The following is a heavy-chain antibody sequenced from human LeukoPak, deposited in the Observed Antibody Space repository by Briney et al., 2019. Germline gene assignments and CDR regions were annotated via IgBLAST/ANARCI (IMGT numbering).Heavy chain of an antibody. J-gene: IGHJ4*02. V-gene: IGHV7-4-1*02. Sequence: ASVKVSCKASGYTFTSHAMNWVRQAPGQGLEWMGWINTNTGNPTYAQGFTGRFVFSLDTSVSTAYLQISSLKAEDTAVYYCARGHFDWSTDGFDYWGQGTLVTVSS. CDR3: ARGHFDWSTDGFDY. CDR2: INTNTGNP. CDR1: GYTFTSHA. D-gene: IGHD3-9*01.